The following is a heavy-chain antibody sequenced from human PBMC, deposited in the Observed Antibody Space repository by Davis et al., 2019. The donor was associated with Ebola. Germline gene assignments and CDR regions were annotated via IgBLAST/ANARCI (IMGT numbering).Heavy chain of an antibody. J-gene: IGHJ6*02. CDR1: GFTFSSYW. D-gene: IGHD1-7*01. V-gene: IGHV3-74*01. CDR2: INSDGSST. Sequence: HTGGSLRLSCAASGFTFSSYWMHWVRQAPGKGLVWVSRINSDGSSTSYADSVKGRFTISRDNAKNTLYLQMNSLGAEDTAVYYCAREQVNSGGMDVWGQGTTVTVSS. CDR3: AREQVNSGGMDV.